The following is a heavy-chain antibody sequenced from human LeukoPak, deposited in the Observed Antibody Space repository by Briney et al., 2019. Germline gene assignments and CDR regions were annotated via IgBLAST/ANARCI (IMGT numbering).Heavy chain of an antibody. D-gene: IGHD4-11*01. V-gene: IGHV3-53*01. J-gene: IGHJ6*03. CDR2: IYSGGTT. Sequence: GGSLRLSCAASGITVGSSYMYWVRQAPGKGLEYVSAIYSGGTTYYADSVKGRFTISRDNSKNTVFLQMNSLRADDTAVYHCARESSNSLYMDVWGKGTTVTVSS. CDR3: ARESSNSLYMDV. CDR1: GITVGSSY.